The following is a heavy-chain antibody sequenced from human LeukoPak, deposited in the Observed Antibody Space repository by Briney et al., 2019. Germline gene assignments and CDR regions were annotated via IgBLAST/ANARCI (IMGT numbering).Heavy chain of an antibody. CDR3: ARGSDTAAGLY. V-gene: IGHV4-59*01. J-gene: IGHJ4*02. D-gene: IGHD6-13*01. CDR2: IYYSGST. Sequence: SETLSLTCAVSGGSINSYYWSWIRQPPGKGLEWIGDIYYSGSTNYNPSLKSRVTISVDTSKNQFSLNLSSVTAADTAVYYCARGSDTAAGLYWGQGTLVTVSS. CDR1: GGSINSYY.